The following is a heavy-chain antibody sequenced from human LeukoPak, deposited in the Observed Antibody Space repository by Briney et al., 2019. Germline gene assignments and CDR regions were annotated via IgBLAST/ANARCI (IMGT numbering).Heavy chain of an antibody. CDR1: GFTFSSYS. V-gene: IGHV3-23*01. J-gene: IGHJ5*02. CDR3: AKDPIAVAGNNWFDP. Sequence: GGSLTLSCAASGFTFSSYSMSWVRQAPRKGLEWVSAISGSGGSTYYADSVKGRFTISRDNSKNTLYLQMNSLRAEDTAVYYCAKDPIAVAGNNWFDPWGQGTLVTVSS. CDR2: ISGSGGST. D-gene: IGHD6-19*01.